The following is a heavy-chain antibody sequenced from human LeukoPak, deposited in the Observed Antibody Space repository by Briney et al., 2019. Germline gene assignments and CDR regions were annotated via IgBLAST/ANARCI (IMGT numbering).Heavy chain of an antibody. J-gene: IGHJ3*02. Sequence: PGGSLRLSCAASGFTFSSYDMHWVRQATGKTLEWVSTIGTAGDTYYPGSVRGRFTISRENAKNSLYLQMNSLRAGDTAVYYCARAQYCGGDCSDAFDIWGQGTVVTVSS. CDR1: GFTFSSYD. CDR3: ARAQYCGGDCSDAFDI. V-gene: IGHV3-13*01. D-gene: IGHD2-21*02. CDR2: IGTAGDT.